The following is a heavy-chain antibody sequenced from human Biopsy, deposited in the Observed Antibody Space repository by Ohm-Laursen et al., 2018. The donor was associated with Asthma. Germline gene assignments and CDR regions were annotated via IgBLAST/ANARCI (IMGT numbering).Heavy chain of an antibody. D-gene: IGHD6-6*01. CDR1: GFSLTQSGVG. J-gene: IGHJ4*01. CDR3: AHTVSSRYDY. V-gene: IGHV2-5*02. Sequence: TQTLTLTYSFSGFSLTQSGVGVGWIRQAPGKALEWLAVIYWDDDKRYSPSLRGRLTITTDTSKRQVLLALTNVDPVDTATYFCAHTVSSRYDYWGQGTRVTVSS. CDR2: IYWDDDK.